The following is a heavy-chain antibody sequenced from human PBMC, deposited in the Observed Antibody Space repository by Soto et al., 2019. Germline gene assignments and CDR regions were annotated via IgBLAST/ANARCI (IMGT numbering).Heavy chain of an antibody. V-gene: IGHV3-23*01. CDR2: VSIGGST. J-gene: IGHJ4*02. Sequence: DVQLLESGGGLVQPEGSLRLSCAASGFTFSSYAMGWVRQGAGKGLEWVAVVSIGGSTHYADSVRGRFTISRDNSKNTLSLQLNSLTADDTAVYFCAKRRGPGGHFDCWGQGALVTVSS. CDR3: AKRRGPGGHFDC. D-gene: IGHD1-26*01. CDR1: GFTFSSYA.